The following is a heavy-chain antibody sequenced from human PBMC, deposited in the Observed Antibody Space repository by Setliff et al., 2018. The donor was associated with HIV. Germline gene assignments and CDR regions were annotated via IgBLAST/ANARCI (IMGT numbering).Heavy chain of an antibody. CDR3: ARGVSNWYGTDY. CDR1: GFAFSTYA. J-gene: IGHJ4*02. D-gene: IGHD4-4*01. CDR2: VSGSAFST. Sequence: GGSLRLSCAASGFAFSTYAMSWVRQAPGKGLEWVSIVSGSAFSTYYADSVKGRFTISRDTAKNTVYLQMSSLRVEDTAVYYCARGVSNWYGTDYWGQGTLVTVSS. V-gene: IGHV3-23*01.